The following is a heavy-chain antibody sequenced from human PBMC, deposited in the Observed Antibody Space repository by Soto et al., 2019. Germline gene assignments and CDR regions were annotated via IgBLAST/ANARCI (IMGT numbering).Heavy chain of an antibody. CDR2: VIPTLATA. V-gene: IGHV1-69*01. Sequence: QVQLVQSGAEVKKPGSSVKVSCKTSGGPFNNHAINWVRQAPGQGLEWVGLVIPTLATADYAQKFQGRVTTTADEVTTRACVELSSLRCDDMGVYYRAGDYGGIAGVHMWGPGKWVTVST. J-gene: IGHJ3*02. D-gene: IGHD4-17*01. CDR1: GGPFNNHA. CDR3: AGDYGGIAGVHM.